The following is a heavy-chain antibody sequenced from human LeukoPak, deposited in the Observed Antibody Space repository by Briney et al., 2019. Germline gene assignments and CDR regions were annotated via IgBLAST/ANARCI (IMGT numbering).Heavy chain of an antibody. CDR1: GGSFSGYY. D-gene: IGHD1-7*01. Sequence: SETLSLTCAVYGGSFSGYYWSWIRQPPGKGLEWIGEINHSGSTNYNPSLKSRVTISVDTSKNQFSLKLSSVTAADTAVYYCARGGGVRTGTVDYWGQGTLVTVSS. CDR2: INHSGST. J-gene: IGHJ4*02. CDR3: ARGGGVRTGTVDY. V-gene: IGHV4-34*01.